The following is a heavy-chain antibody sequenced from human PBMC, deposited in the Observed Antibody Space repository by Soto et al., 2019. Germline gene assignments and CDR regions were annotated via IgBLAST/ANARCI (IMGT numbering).Heavy chain of an antibody. CDR3: VRRRDFMVRGIQYAFDI. CDR2: IYYSGRT. V-gene: IGHV4-39*01. D-gene: IGHD3-10*01. J-gene: IGHJ3*02. CDR1: GGSISSDSDY. Sequence: SETLSLTCTVSGGSISSDSDYWYWIRQPPGKGLEWIGSIYYSGSIYYSGRTYYNPSLKSRVTISVDTSENQFSLKLSSVTAADTAVYYCVRRRDFMVRGIQYAFDIWGQGTLVTVSS.